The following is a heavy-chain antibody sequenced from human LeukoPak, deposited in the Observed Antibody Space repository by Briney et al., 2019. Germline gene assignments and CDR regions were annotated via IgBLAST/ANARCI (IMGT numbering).Heavy chain of an antibody. D-gene: IGHD2-2*01. CDR1: GFTFSNAW. J-gene: IGHJ4*02. V-gene: IGHV3-15*01. CDR2: IKSKTDGGTT. Sequence: PGGSLRLSCAASGFTFSNAWMSWVRQAPGKGLEWVGRIKSKTDGGTTDYAAPVKGRFTISRDDSKNTLYLQMNSLKTEDTAVYYCTTPRPKYCSSTSCYAGWGQGTLVTVSP. CDR3: TTPRPKYCSSTSCYAG.